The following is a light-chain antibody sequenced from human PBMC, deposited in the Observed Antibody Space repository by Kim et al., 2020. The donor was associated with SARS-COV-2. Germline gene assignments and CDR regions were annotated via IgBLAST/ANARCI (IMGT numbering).Light chain of an antibody. CDR1: QSTSRW. CDR3: QQYGSYWT. Sequence: DIQMTQSPSTLSASVGDRVTITCLASQSTSRWLAWYQQKPGKAPKLLIYKAPSLESGVPSRFSGSGSGTEFTLTISSLQPDDFATYDCQQYGSYWTFGQGTKVEIK. CDR2: KAP. V-gene: IGKV1-5*03. J-gene: IGKJ1*01.